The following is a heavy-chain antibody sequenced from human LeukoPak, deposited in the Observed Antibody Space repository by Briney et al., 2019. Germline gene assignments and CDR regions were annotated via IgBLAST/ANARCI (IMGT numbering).Heavy chain of an antibody. CDR2: MNPNSGNT. D-gene: IGHD4-23*01. Sequence: ASVNVSCKASGYTFTSYDINWVRQATGLGLEWMGWMNPNSGNTGYAQKFQGRVTMTRNTSISTAYMELSSLRSEDTAVYYCATDPSAGGNFEGGNWGQGTLVTVSS. CDR3: ATDPSAGGNFEGGN. CDR1: GYTFTSYD. J-gene: IGHJ4*02. V-gene: IGHV1-8*01.